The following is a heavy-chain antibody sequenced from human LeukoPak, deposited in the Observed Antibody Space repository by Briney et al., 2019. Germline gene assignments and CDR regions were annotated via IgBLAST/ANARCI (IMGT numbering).Heavy chain of an antibody. D-gene: IGHD2-2*01. V-gene: IGHV1-8*01. Sequence: ASVKVSCETSGYTFTRYDINWVRQATGQGLEWMGWMNPNSGNTGYAQKLQGRVTMTRNTSISTAYMELSSLRSDDTAVYFCARKGPANYYYYNMDVWGKGTTVTVSS. CDR3: ARKGPANYYYYNMDV. CDR1: GYTFTRYD. CDR2: MNPNSGNT. J-gene: IGHJ6*03.